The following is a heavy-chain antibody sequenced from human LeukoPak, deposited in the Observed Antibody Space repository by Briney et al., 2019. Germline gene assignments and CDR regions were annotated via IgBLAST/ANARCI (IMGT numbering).Heavy chain of an antibody. CDR2: IYYSGST. CDR1: GVSISSSNSY. CDR3: ARDVLDGGNSS. J-gene: IGHJ5*02. V-gene: IGHV4-61*01. Sequence: SETLSLTCTVSGVSISSSNSYWGWIRQPPGKGLEWIGYIYYSGSTNYNPSLKSRVTISVDTSKNQFSLKLSSVTAADTAVYYCARDVLDGGNSSWGQGTLVTVSS. D-gene: IGHD4-23*01.